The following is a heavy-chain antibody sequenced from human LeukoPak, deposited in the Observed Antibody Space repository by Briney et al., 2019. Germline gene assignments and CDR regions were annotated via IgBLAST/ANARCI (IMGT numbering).Heavy chain of an antibody. CDR3: ARDDVGSIPIDY. CDR1: GITFSSYW. V-gene: IGHV3-74*01. CDR2: IDPDGSKI. J-gene: IGHJ4*02. D-gene: IGHD1-26*01. Sequence: GGSLRLSCAVSGITFSSYWMHWVRQAPGKGLVWVSYIDPDGSKIRDADSVKGRFTISRDNAKNTLYLQMNSLRVEDTAVYYCARDDVGSIPIDYWGQGTLVTVSS.